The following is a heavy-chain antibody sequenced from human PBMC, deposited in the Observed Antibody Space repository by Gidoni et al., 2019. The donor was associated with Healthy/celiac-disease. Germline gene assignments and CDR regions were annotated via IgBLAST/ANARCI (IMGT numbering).Heavy chain of an antibody. CDR3: ATAPLRGIVVVPAAQRRYFDY. Sequence: QVQLVQSGAEVKKPGASVKVSCKVSGYTLTALSMHWVRQAPGKGLEWMGGFDPEDGETIYAQKFQGRVTMTEDTSTDTAYMELSSLRSEDTAVYYCATAPLRGIVVVPAAQRRYFDYWGQGTLVTVSS. CDR1: GYTLTALS. D-gene: IGHD2-2*01. CDR2: FDPEDGET. J-gene: IGHJ4*02. V-gene: IGHV1-24*01.